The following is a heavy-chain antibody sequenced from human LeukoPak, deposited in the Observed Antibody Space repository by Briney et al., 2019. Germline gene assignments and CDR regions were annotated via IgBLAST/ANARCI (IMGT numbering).Heavy chain of an antibody. CDR2: IYYSGST. D-gene: IGHD6-19*01. CDR1: GGSISSYY. CDR3: ARQGRPGIAVAGTMDY. V-gene: IGHV4-39*01. Sequence: SETLSLTCTVSGGSISSYYWGWIRQPPGKGLEWIGSIYYSGSTYYNPSLKSRVTISVDTSKNQFSLKQSSVTAADTAVYYCARQGRPGIAVAGTMDYWGQGTLVTVSS. J-gene: IGHJ4*02.